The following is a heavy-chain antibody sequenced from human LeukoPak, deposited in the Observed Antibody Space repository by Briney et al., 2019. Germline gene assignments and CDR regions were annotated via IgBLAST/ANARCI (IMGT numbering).Heavy chain of an antibody. CDR3: AREDSSGYYRPPVAFDI. Sequence: PSETLSLTCTVSGGSISSYYWSWIRQPPGKGLEWIGYIYYSGSTNYNPSLMSRVTISVDTSKNQFSLKLSSVTAADTAVYYCAREDSSGYYRPPVAFDIWGQGTMVTVSS. D-gene: IGHD3-22*01. CDR1: GGSISSYY. CDR2: IYYSGST. J-gene: IGHJ3*02. V-gene: IGHV4-59*01.